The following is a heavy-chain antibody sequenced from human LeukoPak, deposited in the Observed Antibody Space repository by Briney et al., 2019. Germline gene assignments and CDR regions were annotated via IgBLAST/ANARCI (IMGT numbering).Heavy chain of an antibody. V-gene: IGHV1-3*03. Sequence: ASVKVSCKASGYTFTSYAMHWVRQAPGQRLEWMGWINAGNGNTKYSQEFQGRVTITRDTSASTAYIELSSLRSEDMAVYYCAREGYCSSTSCYNYYYYYYMDVWGKGTTVTISS. CDR3: AREGYCSSTSCYNYYYYYYMDV. J-gene: IGHJ6*03. D-gene: IGHD2-2*02. CDR1: GYTFTSYA. CDR2: INAGNGNT.